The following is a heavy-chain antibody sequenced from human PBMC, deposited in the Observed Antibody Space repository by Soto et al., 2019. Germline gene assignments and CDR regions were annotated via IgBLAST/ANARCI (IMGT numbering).Heavy chain of an antibody. Sequence: GGSLRLSCAASGFTFDDYAMHWVRQAPGKGLEWVSGISWNSGSIGYADSVKGRFTISRDNAKNSLYLQMNSLRAEDTALYYCAKAFGDYRSYYFDYWGQGTLVTVSS. D-gene: IGHD4-17*01. J-gene: IGHJ4*02. V-gene: IGHV3-9*01. CDR3: AKAFGDYRSYYFDY. CDR2: ISWNSGSI. CDR1: GFTFDDYA.